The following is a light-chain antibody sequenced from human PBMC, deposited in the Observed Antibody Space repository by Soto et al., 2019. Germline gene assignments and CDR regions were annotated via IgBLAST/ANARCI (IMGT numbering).Light chain of an antibody. CDR2: GAA. J-gene: IGKJ4*01. V-gene: IGKV3-20*01. CDR1: QSVGSDY. CDR3: QQYGSSPFT. Sequence: EIVLTQSPGTLSLSPGERATLSCRASQSVGSDYLAWYQQNIGQAPRLLIYGAASRATGIPDRFSGSGSGTDFTLTISRLEPADFAVYYCQQYGSSPFTFGGGTKVEIK.